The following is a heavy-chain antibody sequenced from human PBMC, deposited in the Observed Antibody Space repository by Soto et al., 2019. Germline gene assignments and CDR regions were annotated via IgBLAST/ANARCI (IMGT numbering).Heavy chain of an antibody. CDR1: GGSISRSTYY. CDR2: IYYSGST. V-gene: IGHV4-39*01. J-gene: IGHJ5*02. CDR3: ARQVPAAIRLGWFDP. Sequence: ETLSLTCTVSGGSISRSTYYWGWIRQPPGKGLEWIGSIYYSGSTYYRPSLKSRVTISVDTSKNQFSLKLSSVTAADTAVYYCARQVPAAIRLGWFDPWGQGTLVTVSS. D-gene: IGHD2-2*02.